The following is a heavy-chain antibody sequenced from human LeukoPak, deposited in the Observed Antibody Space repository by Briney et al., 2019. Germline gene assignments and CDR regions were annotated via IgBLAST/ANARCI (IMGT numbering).Heavy chain of an antibody. Sequence: PGGSRRLSCAASGFTFRSYVMTWVRQAPGKGLEWVSSITASGSTTYYADSVKGRFTISRDNSKNTLYLQMISLRAEDTAVYYCAKHLSAMASFDHWGQGTLVTVSS. V-gene: IGHV3-23*01. J-gene: IGHJ4*02. CDR2: ITASGSTT. CDR1: GFTFRSYV. D-gene: IGHD5-18*01. CDR3: AKHLSAMASFDH.